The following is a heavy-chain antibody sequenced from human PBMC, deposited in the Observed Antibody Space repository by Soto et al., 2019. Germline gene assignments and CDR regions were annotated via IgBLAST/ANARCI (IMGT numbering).Heavy chain of an antibody. D-gene: IGHD2-15*01. CDR2: ISYSGST. CDR3: ARGYCSGGSCYAGWFDP. J-gene: IGHJ5*02. V-gene: IGHV4-31*03. Sequence: QVQLQESGPGLVKPSQTLSLTCTVSGGSISSGRYYCSWIRQHPGKGLEWIGYISYSGSTSYNPSLKSRVTITVDTSKNHFSLELNCVTAADTAVYYCARGYCSGGSCYAGWFDPWGQGTLVTVST. CDR1: GGSISSGRYY.